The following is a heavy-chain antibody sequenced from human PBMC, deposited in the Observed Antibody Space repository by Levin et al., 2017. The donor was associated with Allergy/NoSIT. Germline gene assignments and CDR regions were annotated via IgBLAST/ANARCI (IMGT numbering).Heavy chain of an antibody. V-gene: IGHV1-69*13. J-gene: IGHJ1*01. CDR3: AGGSGRTVGDYDELQH. Sequence: ASVKVSCKASGVTFTSSAINWVRQAPGQGLEWMGGLIPIFGTPNYAQIFRDRVTITADEATSTAYMELSSLRSDDTAVYYCAGGSGRTVGDYDELQHWGQGTLVTVSS. CDR1: GVTFTSSA. CDR2: LIPIFGTP. D-gene: IGHD4-17*01.